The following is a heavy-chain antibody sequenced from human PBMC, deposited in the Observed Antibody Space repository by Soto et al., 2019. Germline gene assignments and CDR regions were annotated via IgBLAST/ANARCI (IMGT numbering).Heavy chain of an antibody. CDR3: ARGQQLVLDAFDI. J-gene: IGHJ3*02. CDR1: GGSISSSTYY. CDR2: IFHSGNT. Sequence: SETLALTCTVSGGSISSSTYYWGWMRQPPGKGLEWIGSIFHSGNTYYNPSLKSRVTISVDTSKNQFSLKLSSVTAADTAVYYCARGQQLVLDAFDIWGQGTMVTVS. D-gene: IGHD6-13*01. V-gene: IGHV4-39*07.